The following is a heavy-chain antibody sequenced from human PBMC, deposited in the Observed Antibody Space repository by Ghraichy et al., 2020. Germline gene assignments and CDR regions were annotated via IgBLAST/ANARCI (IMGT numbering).Heavy chain of an antibody. CDR3: AREGYYYGSGSPIDAFDI. CDR2: ISSSGSTI. J-gene: IGHJ3*02. Sequence: GESLNISCAASGFTFSSYEMNWVRQVPGKGLEWVSYISSSGSTIYYADSVKGRFTISRDNAKNSLYLQMNSLRAEDTAVYYCAREGYYYGSGSPIDAFDIWGQGTMVTVSS. V-gene: IGHV3-48*03. CDR1: GFTFSSYE. D-gene: IGHD3-10*01.